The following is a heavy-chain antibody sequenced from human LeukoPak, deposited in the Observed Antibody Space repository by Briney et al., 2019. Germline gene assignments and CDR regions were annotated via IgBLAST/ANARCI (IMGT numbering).Heavy chain of an antibody. Sequence: PGGSLRLSCAASGFTFSSYSMNWVRQAPGKGLEWVSSISSSSSYMYYADSVKGRFTISRDNARNSLYLQMNRLRADDMAVYYCARLFGGVTTYDYWGQGALVTVSS. CDR1: GFTFSSYS. CDR3: ARLFGGVTTYDY. D-gene: IGHD2-8*02. V-gene: IGHV3-21*06. CDR2: ISSSSSYM. J-gene: IGHJ4*02.